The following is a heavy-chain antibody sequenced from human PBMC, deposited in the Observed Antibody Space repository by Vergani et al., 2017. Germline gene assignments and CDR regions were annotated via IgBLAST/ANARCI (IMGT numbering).Heavy chain of an antibody. CDR1: GFTFSSYW. CDR2: IKQDGSEK. J-gene: IGHJ6*03. V-gene: IGHV3-7*01. D-gene: IGHD2-2*02. CDR3: ARDERNIVVVPAAISYYYYYYYMDV. Sequence: EVQLVESGGGLVQPGGSLRLSCAASGFTFSSYWMSWVRQAPGKGLEWVANIKQDGSEKYYVDSVKGRFTISRDNAKNSLYLEMNSLRAEDTALYYCARDERNIVVVPAAISYYYYYYYMDVWGKGTTVTVSS.